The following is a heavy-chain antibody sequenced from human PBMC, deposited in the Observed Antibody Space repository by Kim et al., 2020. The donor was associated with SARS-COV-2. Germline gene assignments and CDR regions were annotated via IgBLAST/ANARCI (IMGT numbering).Heavy chain of an antibody. CDR3: ARDIGPGIAGAHDY. CDR2: IYRSGST. D-gene: IGHD6-19*01. V-gene: IGHV4-4*02. Sequence: SETLSLTCAVSGGSISSSNWWSWVGQPPVKGLEGIGEIYRSGSTNYYPSLKSRVTISVDKSKNQFSLKLSSVPAADTGVYYCARDIGPGIAGAHDYCGQGTLVTVSS. CDR1: GGSISSSNW. J-gene: IGHJ4*02.